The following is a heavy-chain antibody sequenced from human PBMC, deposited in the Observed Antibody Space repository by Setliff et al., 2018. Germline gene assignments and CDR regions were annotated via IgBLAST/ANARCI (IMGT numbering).Heavy chain of an antibody. CDR2: IYHRGRT. J-gene: IGHJ3*01. Sequence: SETLSLTCTVSGGSTTSGHYWGWIRQPPGKGLEWIATIYHRGRTYYNPSLDSRVTISLDTSKNQYSLRLRSVTAADTAVYYCASPRRDDLDTPFDAFDLWGQGTKVTV. CDR1: GGSTTSGHY. CDR3: ASPRRDDLDTPFDAFDL. V-gene: IGHV4-38-2*02. D-gene: IGHD1-1*01.